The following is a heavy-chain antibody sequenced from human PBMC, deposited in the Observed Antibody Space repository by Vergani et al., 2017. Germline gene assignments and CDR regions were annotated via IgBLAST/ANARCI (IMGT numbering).Heavy chain of an antibody. CDR2: FDPEDGET. Sequence: QVQLVQSGAEVKKPGASVKVSCKVSGYTLTELSMHWVRQAPGKGLEWMGGFDPEDGETIYAQKFQGRVTMTEDTSTDTAYMELSSLRSEDTAVYYCARDEYSSSEPSYYYYYMDVWGKGTTVTVSS. CDR3: ARDEYSSSEPSYYYYYMDV. CDR1: GYTLTELS. V-gene: IGHV1-24*01. J-gene: IGHJ6*03. D-gene: IGHD6-6*01.